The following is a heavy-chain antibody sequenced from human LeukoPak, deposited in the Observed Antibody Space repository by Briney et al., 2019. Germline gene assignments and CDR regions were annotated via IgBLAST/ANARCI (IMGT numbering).Heavy chain of an antibody. CDR2: ISAYNGNT. CDR3: ARDRPPDYYDSSGLDY. Sequence: ASVKVSFKASGYTFSSYGISWVRQAPGQGLEWMGWISAYNGNTNYAQKLQGRVTMTTDTSTSTAYMELRSLRSDDTAVYYCARDRPPDYYDSSGLDYWGQGTLVTVSS. CDR1: GYTFSSYG. V-gene: IGHV1-18*01. D-gene: IGHD3-22*01. J-gene: IGHJ4*02.